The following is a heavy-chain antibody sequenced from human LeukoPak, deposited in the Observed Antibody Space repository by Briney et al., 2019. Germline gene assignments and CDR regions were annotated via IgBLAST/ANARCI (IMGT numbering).Heavy chain of an antibody. J-gene: IGHJ4*01. CDR3: ARDAEDSSGWSFDY. CDR1: GFTFSRYW. V-gene: IGHV3-74*01. Sequence: GGSLRLXCAASGFTFSRYWMYWVRQAPGKGPVCVSRIKSDGTYTSYADSVKGRSTISRDNAKNTLFLQMSNLRAEDTAFYYCARDAEDSSGWSFDYWGHGTLVTVSS. CDR2: IKSDGTYT. D-gene: IGHD6-19*01.